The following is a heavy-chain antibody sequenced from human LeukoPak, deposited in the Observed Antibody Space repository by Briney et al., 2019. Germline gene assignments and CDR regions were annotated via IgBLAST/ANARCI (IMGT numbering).Heavy chain of an antibody. D-gene: IGHD3-22*01. V-gene: IGHV4-59*01. Sequence: KTSETLSLTCTVADDSIKNYFWTWIRQSPGKGLEWIGYVFYSGSTSYNPSLRSRLTMSVDTSKSQFSLNLKSVTAADTAVYYCARGTRRYYDSSGYYYGEFDYWGQGILVTVSS. CDR2: VFYSGST. J-gene: IGHJ4*02. CDR1: DDSIKNYF. CDR3: ARGTRRYYDSSGYYYGEFDY.